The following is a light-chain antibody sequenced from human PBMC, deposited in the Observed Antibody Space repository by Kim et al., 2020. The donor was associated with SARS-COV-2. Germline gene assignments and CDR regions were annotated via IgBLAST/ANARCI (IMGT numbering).Light chain of an antibody. CDR2: WAS. CDR3: QQYFSIST. Sequence: DIVMTQSPDSLAVSLGERATINCKSSQSVLYSSNNKNYLAWYQQKPGQPPKLLIYWASTRESGVPDRFSGSGSGTDFTLTINSLQAEVVAVYYCQQYFSISTFGQGTRLEI. CDR1: QSVLYSSNNKNY. V-gene: IGKV4-1*01. J-gene: IGKJ5*01.